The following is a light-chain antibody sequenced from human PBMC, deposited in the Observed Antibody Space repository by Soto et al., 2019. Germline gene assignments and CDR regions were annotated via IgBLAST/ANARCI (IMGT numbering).Light chain of an antibody. CDR1: SGHSSDA. V-gene: IGLV4-69*01. CDR2: LNSDGSH. Sequence: QPVLTQSPSASASLGASVKLTCTLSSGHSSDAIAWHQQQPEKGPRYLMKLNSDGSHSTGDGIPDRFSGSSSGAERYLTISSLQYEDEADYYCQTWGNGIVVFGGGTKLTVL. CDR3: QTWGNGIVV. J-gene: IGLJ2*01.